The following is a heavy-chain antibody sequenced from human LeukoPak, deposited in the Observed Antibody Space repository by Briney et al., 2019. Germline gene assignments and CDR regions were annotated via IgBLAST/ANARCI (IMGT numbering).Heavy chain of an antibody. CDR2: INPNSGTT. Sequence: ASVKVSCKASGYTFTGYYMHWVRQAPGQGLEWMGWINPNSGTTNYAQKFQARVTMTRDTSTSTAYMELSRLRSDDTAVYYCARGSDSSGYYYVHWGQGTLVTVSS. CDR3: ARGSDSSGYYYVH. D-gene: IGHD3-22*01. CDR1: GYTFTGYY. J-gene: IGHJ4*02. V-gene: IGHV1-2*02.